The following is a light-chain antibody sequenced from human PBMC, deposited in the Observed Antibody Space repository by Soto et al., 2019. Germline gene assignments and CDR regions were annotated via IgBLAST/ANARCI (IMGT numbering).Light chain of an antibody. Sequence: EIVLTQSPATLSLSPGEMATLSCRASQSVSDYIAWYQQKPGQAPRLLIYDTSNRATCVPARFSGSGSGTDFTLTISRPEPEDFAVYFCQKRTNWLTFGGGTRVEIK. CDR1: QSVSDY. V-gene: IGKV3-11*01. CDR3: QKRTNWLT. CDR2: DTS. J-gene: IGKJ4*01.